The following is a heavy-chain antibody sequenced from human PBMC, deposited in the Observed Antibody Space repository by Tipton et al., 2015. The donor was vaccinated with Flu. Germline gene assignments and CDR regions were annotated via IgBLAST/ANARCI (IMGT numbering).Heavy chain of an antibody. V-gene: IGHV4-34*01. CDR3: ARAGDYDFWSGYFDY. CDR2: INHSGST. J-gene: IGHJ4*02. D-gene: IGHD3-3*01. Sequence: TLSLTCAVYGGSFSGYYWSWIRQPPGKGLEWIGEINHSGSTNYNPSLKSRVTMSVDTSKNQFSLKLSSVTAADTAVYYCARAGDYDFWSGYFDYWGQGTLVTVSS. CDR1: GGSFSGYY.